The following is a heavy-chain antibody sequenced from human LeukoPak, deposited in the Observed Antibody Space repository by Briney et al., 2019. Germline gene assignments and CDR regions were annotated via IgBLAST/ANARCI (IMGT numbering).Heavy chain of an antibody. Sequence: DPSQTLSLTCTVSGGSISSSSYYWGWIRQPPGKGLEWIGSIYYSGSTYYNPSLKSRVTISVDTSKNQFSLKLSSVTAADTAVYYCARAGGLTHEVMMAGPAEYFQHWGQGTLVTVSS. CDR2: IYYSGST. V-gene: IGHV4-39*07. D-gene: IGHD6-19*01. CDR3: ARAGGLTHEVMMAGPAEYFQH. CDR1: GGSISSSSYY. J-gene: IGHJ1*01.